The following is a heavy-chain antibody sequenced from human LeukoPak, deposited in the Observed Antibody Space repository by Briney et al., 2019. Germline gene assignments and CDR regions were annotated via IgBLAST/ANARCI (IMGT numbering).Heavy chain of an antibody. V-gene: IGHV3-48*03. CDR3: ATSSSSVYAFDI. CDR1: GFTFSSYE. CDR2: ISRSGSTV. J-gene: IGHJ3*02. Sequence: GGSLRLSCAASGFTFSSYEMSWVRQAPGKGLEWFSYISRSGSTVCYADSVKGRFTISRDNAKNSLFLQTNSLRAEDTAVYYCATSSSSVYAFDIWGQGTMVTVSS. D-gene: IGHD6-6*01.